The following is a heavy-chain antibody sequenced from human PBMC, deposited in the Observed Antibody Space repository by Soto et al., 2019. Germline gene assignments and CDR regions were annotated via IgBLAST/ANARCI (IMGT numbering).Heavy chain of an antibody. CDR2: ISGSGGST. D-gene: IGHD2-2*01. J-gene: IGHJ4*02. V-gene: IGHV3-23*01. CDR3: AKRGNCSSTSCYGDN. CDR1: GFTFGSYA. Sequence: GGSLRLSCAASGFTFGSYAMSWVRQAPGKGLEWVSAISGSGGSTYYADSVKGRFTISRDNSKNTLYLQMNSLRAEDTAVYYLAKRGNCSSTSCYGDNWDQEKLVTDPS.